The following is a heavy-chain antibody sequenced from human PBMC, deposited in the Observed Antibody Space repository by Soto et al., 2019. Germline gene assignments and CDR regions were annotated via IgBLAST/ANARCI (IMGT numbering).Heavy chain of an antibody. J-gene: IGHJ6*02. D-gene: IGHD1-26*01. Sequence: SLTCAISGDSVSSNSAAWNWIRQSPSRGLEWLGRTYYRSKWYNDYAVSVKSRITINPDTSKNQFSLQLNSVTPEDTAVYYCARRQWEPDPTSKDYYYGMDVWGQGTTVTVSS. CDR1: GDSVSSNSAA. V-gene: IGHV6-1*01. CDR3: ARRQWEPDPTSKDYYYGMDV. CDR2: TYYRSKWYN.